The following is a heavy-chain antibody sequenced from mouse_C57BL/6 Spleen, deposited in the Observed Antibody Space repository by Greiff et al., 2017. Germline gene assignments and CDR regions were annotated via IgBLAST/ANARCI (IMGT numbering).Heavy chain of an antibody. J-gene: IGHJ2*01. Sequence: VQLQQSGPELVKPGASVKISCKASGYTFTDYYINWVKQRPGQGLEWIGWIYPGSGSTYYTEKFKGKATLTVDKSSSTAYMLLSGLTSEDSAVYFCALDSSGYFDYWGQGTTLTVSS. D-gene: IGHD3-2*02. CDR1: GYTFTDYY. CDR2: IYPGSGST. CDR3: ALDSSGYFDY. V-gene: IGHV1-75*01.